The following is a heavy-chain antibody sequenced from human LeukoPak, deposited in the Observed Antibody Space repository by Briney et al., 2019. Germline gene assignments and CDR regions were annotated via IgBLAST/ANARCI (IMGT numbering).Heavy chain of an antibody. V-gene: IGHV3-30*01. CDR3: TRDAYNFNDFDY. CDR1: EFTFSHFA. Sequence: GGSLRLSCAVSEFTFSHFAMHWVRQAPGKGLELVAVVSSHGNDGYYADSVKGRFTIPRDNSKNTLYLQIDSLRAEDTAIYYCTRDAYNFNDFDYWGQGTLVTVSS. D-gene: IGHD5-24*01. CDR2: VSSHGNDG. J-gene: IGHJ4*02.